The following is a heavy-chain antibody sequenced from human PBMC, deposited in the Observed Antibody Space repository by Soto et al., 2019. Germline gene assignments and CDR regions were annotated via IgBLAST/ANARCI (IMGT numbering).Heavy chain of an antibody. Sequence: GGSLRLSCAASGFTFSSYAMHWVRQAPGKGLEWVAVISYDGSNKYYADSVKGRFTISRDNAKNTLYLQMNSLRAEDTAVYYCARDHYSSSLGYWGQGTLVTVSS. CDR2: ISYDGSNK. J-gene: IGHJ4*02. CDR1: GFTFSSYA. D-gene: IGHD6-6*01. V-gene: IGHV3-30-3*01. CDR3: ARDHYSSSLGY.